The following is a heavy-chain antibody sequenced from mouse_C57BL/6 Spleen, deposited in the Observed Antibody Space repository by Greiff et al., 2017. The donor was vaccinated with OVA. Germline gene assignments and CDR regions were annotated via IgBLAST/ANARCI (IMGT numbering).Heavy chain of an antibody. CDR2: IDPESGDT. Sequence: EVQLQQSGAELVKPGASVKLSCTASGFTFNDYYMHWVKQRPEQGLEWIGRIDPESGDTDYTEKFKGKATMTVDKSSSTAYMQLSSLTSEDSAVYYCASYYDDRCDYWGQGTTLTVSS. CDR1: GFTFNDYY. J-gene: IGHJ2*01. CDR3: ASYYDDRCDY. D-gene: IGHD2-4*01. V-gene: IGHV14-1*01.